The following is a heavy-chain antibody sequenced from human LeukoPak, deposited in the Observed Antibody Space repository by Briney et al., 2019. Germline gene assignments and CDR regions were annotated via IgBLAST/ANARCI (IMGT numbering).Heavy chain of an antibody. J-gene: IGHJ4*02. CDR3: ARGRLLLDY. CDR1: GFTFSSYW. D-gene: IGHD2-15*01. Sequence: PGGSLRLSCAASGFTFSSYWMSWVRQAPGKGLEWVANIKRDGSEEYYVDSVKGRVTISRDNAKNSLYLQMNSLRAEDTAVYYCARGRLLLDYWGQGTLVTVSS. CDR2: IKRDGSEE. V-gene: IGHV3-7*03.